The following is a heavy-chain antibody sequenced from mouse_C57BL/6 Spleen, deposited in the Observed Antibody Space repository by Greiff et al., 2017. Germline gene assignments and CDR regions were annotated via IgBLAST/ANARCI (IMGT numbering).Heavy chain of an antibody. J-gene: IGHJ2*01. CDR2: IYPGSGNT. CDR1: GYSFTSYY. CDR3: ARRNADYFDY. V-gene: IGHV1-66*01. Sequence: QVQLQQSGPELVKPGASVKISCKASGYSFTSYYIHWVKQRPGQGLEWIGWIYPGSGNTKYNEKFKGKATLTADTSSSTAYMQLSSLTSEDSAVYDCARRNADYFDYWGQGTTLTVSS.